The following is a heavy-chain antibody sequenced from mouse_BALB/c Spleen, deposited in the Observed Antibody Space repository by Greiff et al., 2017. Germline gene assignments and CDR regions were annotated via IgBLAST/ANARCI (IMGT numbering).Heavy chain of an antibody. V-gene: IGHV7-3*02. D-gene: IGHD2-14*01. Sequence: DVKLVESGGGLVQPGGSLRLSCATSGFTFTDYYMSWVRQPPGKALEWLGFIRNKANGYTTEYSASVMGRFTISRDNSQSILYLQMNNLRAEDSATYYCARKDYRYDVFDYWGQGTTLTASS. CDR2: IRNKANGYTT. CDR3: ARKDYRYDVFDY. J-gene: IGHJ2*01. CDR1: GFTFTDYY.